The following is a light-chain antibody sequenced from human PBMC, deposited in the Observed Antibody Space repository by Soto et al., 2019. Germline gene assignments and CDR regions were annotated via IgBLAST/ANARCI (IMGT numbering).Light chain of an antibody. Sequence: QSVLTQPPSASGTPGQRVTISCSGSSSNIGSNYVYWYQQLPGTAPKLLIYRNNQRPSGGPDRFSGSKSGTSASLAISGLRSEDEADYYCAAWDDSLSAVVFGGGTKLTV. J-gene: IGLJ2*01. V-gene: IGLV1-47*01. CDR2: RNN. CDR3: AAWDDSLSAVV. CDR1: SSNIGSNY.